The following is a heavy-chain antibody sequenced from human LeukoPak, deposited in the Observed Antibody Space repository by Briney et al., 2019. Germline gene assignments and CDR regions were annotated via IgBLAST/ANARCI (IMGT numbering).Heavy chain of an antibody. CDR3: ARDIRRGFDY. CDR2: IYSGGST. D-gene: IGHD3-10*01. V-gene: IGHV3-66*01. CDR1: GFTFSSYW. J-gene: IGHJ4*02. Sequence: PGGSLRLSCAASGFTFSSYWMHWVRQAPGKGLEWVSVIYSGGSTYYADSVKGRFTISRDNSKNTLYLQMNSLRAEDTAVYYCARDIRRGFDYWGQGTLVTVSS.